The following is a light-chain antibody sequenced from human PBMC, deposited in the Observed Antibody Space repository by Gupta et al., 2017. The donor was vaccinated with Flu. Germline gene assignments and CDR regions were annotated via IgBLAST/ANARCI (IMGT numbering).Light chain of an antibody. V-gene: IGKV1-5*03. CDR1: RTISGW. CDR2: KTA. CDR3: RQFNSYSPYT. J-gene: IGKJ2*01. Sequence: DQVTITSRAIRTISGWLVWYQQKTGEAPKLLICKTASLVSGVPSRCSGSGSGREFPLTISSLQPDDFATYYCRQFNSYSPYTFGQGTKLEIK.